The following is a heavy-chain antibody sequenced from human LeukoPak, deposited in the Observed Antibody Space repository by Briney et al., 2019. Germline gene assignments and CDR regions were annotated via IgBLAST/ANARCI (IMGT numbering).Heavy chain of an antibody. CDR1: GFTFSSYS. Sequence: GGSLRLSCAASGFTFSSYSMNWVRQAPGKGLEWVSSISSSSSYIYYADSVKGRFTISRDNAKNSLYLQMNSLRAEGTAVYYCARDPGYTDSSSWYVFDYWGQGTLVTVSS. V-gene: IGHV3-21*01. CDR2: ISSSSSYI. J-gene: IGHJ4*02. CDR3: ARDPGYTDSSSWYVFDY. D-gene: IGHD6-13*01.